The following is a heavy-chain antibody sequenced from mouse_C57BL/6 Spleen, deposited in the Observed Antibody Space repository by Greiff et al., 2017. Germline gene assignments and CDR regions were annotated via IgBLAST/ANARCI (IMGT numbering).Heavy chain of an antibody. CDR3: ARPTGSYYYAMDY. Sequence: QVQLQQSGAELARPGASVKMSCKASGYTFTSYTMHWVKQRPGQGLEWIGYINPSSGYTKYNQKFKDKATLTAEKSSSTAYMQLSSLTSEDSAVYYCARPTGSYYYAMDYWGQGTSVTVSS. CDR1: GYTFTSYT. J-gene: IGHJ4*01. CDR2: INPSSGYT. V-gene: IGHV1-4*01. D-gene: IGHD4-1*01.